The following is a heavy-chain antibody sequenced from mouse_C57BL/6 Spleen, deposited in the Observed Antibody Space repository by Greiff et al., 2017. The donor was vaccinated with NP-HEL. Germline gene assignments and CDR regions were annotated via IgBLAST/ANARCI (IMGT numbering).Heavy chain of an antibody. J-gene: IGHJ2*01. CDR2: IYPRSGYT. V-gene: IGHV1-81*01. D-gene: IGHD1-1*01. Sequence: VQLQESGAELARPGASVKLSCKASGYTFTSYGISWVKQRTGQGLEWIGEIYPRSGYTYYNEKFKGKATLTADKSSSTAYMELRSLTSDDSAVYFCALFITTVVAKDYWGQGTTLTVSS. CDR1: GYTFTSYG. CDR3: ALFITTVVAKDY.